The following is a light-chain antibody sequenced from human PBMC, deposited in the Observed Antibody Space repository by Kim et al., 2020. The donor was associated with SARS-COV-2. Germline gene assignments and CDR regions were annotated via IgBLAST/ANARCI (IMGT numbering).Light chain of an antibody. CDR1: ELGRKS. CDR3: QVWDSASYV. Sequence: SVSPGQTATIACFGDELGRKSASWYQQKAGQSPVLVIYEDSKRPSGIPDRFSGSNFGNTATLTISGTQTVDEGDYYCQVWDSASYVFGTGTKVTVL. CDR2: EDS. J-gene: IGLJ1*01. V-gene: IGLV3-1*01.